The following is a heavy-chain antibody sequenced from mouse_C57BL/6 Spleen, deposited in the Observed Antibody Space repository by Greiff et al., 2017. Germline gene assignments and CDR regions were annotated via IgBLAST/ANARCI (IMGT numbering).Heavy chain of an antibody. CDR1: GFTFTDYY. J-gene: IGHJ2*01. CDR2: IRNKANGYTT. V-gene: IGHV7-3*01. CDR3: ARYYDYDVGYFDY. D-gene: IGHD2-4*01. Sequence: EVKLVESGGGLVQPGGSLSLSCAASGFTFTDYYMSWVRQPPGKALEWLGFIRNKANGYTTEYSASVKGRFTISRENSQSILYLQMNALRAEDSATYYCARYYDYDVGYFDYWGQGTTLTVSS.